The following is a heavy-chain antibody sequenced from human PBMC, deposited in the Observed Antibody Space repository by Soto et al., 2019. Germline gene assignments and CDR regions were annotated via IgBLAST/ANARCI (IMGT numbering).Heavy chain of an antibody. J-gene: IGHJ4*02. Sequence: QVQLVESGGAVVQPGRSLRLSCAASGFTFSSYGMHWVRQAPGKGLEWVAVLSYDGKSKYYADSAKGRFTISRDNSKNTLYLQMNSLRAEDTAVYYCAKDRHEYSYGSYDYWGQGTLVTVSS. D-gene: IGHD5-18*01. CDR2: LSYDGKSK. V-gene: IGHV3-30*18. CDR1: GFTFSSYG. CDR3: AKDRHEYSYGSYDY.